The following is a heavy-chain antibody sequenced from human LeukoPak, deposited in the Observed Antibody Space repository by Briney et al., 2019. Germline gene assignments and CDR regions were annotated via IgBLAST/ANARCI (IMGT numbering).Heavy chain of an antibody. J-gene: IGHJ4*02. V-gene: IGHV1-69*04. D-gene: IGHD3-22*01. CDR2: IISMSGIV. Sequence: SVKVSCKASGDTFSNYAFTWVRQAPGQGLEWMGRIISMSGIVNYAQEFQGRVTITADKSTSTAYTELSSPRSEDTAVYFCARGTYRNAYYPPLDYWGQGTLVTVSS. CDR1: GDTFSNYA. CDR3: ARGTYRNAYYPPLDY.